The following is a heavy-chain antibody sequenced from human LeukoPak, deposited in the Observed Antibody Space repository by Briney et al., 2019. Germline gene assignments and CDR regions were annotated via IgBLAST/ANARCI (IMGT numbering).Heavy chain of an antibody. Sequence: GGSLRLSCAASGFTFSIYWMTWVRQAPGKGLEWVANIKQDGSEKYYVDSVKGRFTISRDNAKNSLFLQMNSLRAEDTAVYYCAKDFIGYFDYWGQGTLVTVSS. J-gene: IGHJ4*02. D-gene: IGHD3-10*01. CDR1: GFTFSIYW. CDR2: IKQDGSEK. V-gene: IGHV3-7*03. CDR3: AKDFIGYFDY.